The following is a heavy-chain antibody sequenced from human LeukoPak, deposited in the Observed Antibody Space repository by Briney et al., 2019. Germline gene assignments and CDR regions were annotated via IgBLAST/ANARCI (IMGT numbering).Heavy chain of an antibody. CDR2: IYYSGDT. D-gene: IGHD3-16*01. CDR3: ARVTHNGGPLYY. J-gene: IGHJ4*02. V-gene: IGHV4-59*01. CDR1: GDSISPYY. Sequence: PSETLSLTCIVSGDSISPYYWNWIRQPPGKGLEWIGYIYYSGDTNYNPSLKSRVTMSVDTSKNQFSLKLSSVTAADTAVYYCARVTHNGGPLYYWGQGTLVTVSS.